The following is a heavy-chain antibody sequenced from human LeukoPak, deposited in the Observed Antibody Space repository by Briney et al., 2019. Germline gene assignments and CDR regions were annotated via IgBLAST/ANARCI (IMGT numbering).Heavy chain of an antibody. V-gene: IGHV1-24*01. J-gene: IGHJ4*02. CDR3: ATGARYYYGSGSYLIDY. D-gene: IGHD3-10*01. Sequence: ASVKVSCKVSGYTLTELSMHWVRQAPGKGLEWMGGFDPEDGETIYAQKFQGRVTMTEDTSTDTAYMELSSLRSEDTAVDYCATGARYYYGSGSYLIDYWGQGTLVTVSS. CDR2: FDPEDGET. CDR1: GYTLTELS.